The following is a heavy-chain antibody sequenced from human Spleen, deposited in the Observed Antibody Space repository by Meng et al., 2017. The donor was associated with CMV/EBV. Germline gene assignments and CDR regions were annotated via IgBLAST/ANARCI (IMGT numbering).Heavy chain of an antibody. D-gene: IGHD5-24*01. J-gene: IGHJ4*02. CDR3: ARRAEERYSFDY. V-gene: IGHV1-46*01. CDR1: GYTFINYN. Sequence: SCKASGYTFINYNKHWGRQTPGQGLEWMGIISPSSGRTTYATRFQGRVTMTRDTSTSTVYMELSSPRSEDTAVYYCARRAEERYSFDYWGQGTLVTVSS. CDR2: ISPSSGRT.